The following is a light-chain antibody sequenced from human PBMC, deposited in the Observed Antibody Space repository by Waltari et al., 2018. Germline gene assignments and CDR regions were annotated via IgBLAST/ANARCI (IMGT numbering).Light chain of an antibody. CDR3: MQALQTPRT. Sequence: DIVMTQSPPSLPVAPGEPASISCRSTQSLLHSNGYNYVDWYLQKPGQSPQLLIYLGSNRASGVPDRFSGSGSGTDFTLKISRVEAEDVGVYYCMQALQTPRTFGQGTKVEIK. J-gene: IGKJ1*01. CDR2: LGS. CDR1: QSLLHSNGYNY. V-gene: IGKV2-28*01.